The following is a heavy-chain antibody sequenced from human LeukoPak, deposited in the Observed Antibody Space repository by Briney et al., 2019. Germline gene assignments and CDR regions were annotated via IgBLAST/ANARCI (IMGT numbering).Heavy chain of an antibody. CDR1: GGSITVYY. D-gene: IGHD6-6*01. CDR2: ISYSGST. CDR3: ARGGSRSYTSSTLDY. J-gene: IGHJ4*02. V-gene: IGHV4-59*12. Sequence: SETLSLTCSVSGGSITVYYWNWIRQSPGKGLEWIGSISYSGSTNYNPSLKSRVTISIDTSKNRFSLKVSSVIAADMAMYYCARGGSRSYTSSTLDYWGQGTLVTVSS.